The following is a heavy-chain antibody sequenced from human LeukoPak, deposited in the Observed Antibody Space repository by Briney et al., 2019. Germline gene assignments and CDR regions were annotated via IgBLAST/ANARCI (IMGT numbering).Heavy chain of an antibody. CDR2: IITIFGTA. J-gene: IGHJ4*02. V-gene: IGHV1-69*05. CDR1: GGTFSSYA. Sequence: ASVKVSCKASGGTFSSYAISWVRQAPGQGLEWMGRIITIFGTANYAQKFQGRVTITTDESTSTAYMELSSLRSEDTAVYYCARAWSTRGYSGYDWRYYFDYWGQGTLVTVSS. D-gene: IGHD5-12*01. CDR3: ARAWSTRGYSGYDWRYYFDY.